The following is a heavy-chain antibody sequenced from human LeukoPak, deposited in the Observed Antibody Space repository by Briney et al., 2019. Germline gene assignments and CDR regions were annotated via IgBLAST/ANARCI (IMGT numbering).Heavy chain of an antibody. V-gene: IGHV1-2*04. D-gene: IGHD6-19*01. CDR3: ARLSTRIAVAGTWFDY. Sequence: GASVKVSCKASGYTFTGYYMHWVRQAPGQGLEWMGWINPNSGGTNYAQKLQGWVTMTRDTSISTAYMELSRLRSDDTAVYYCARLSTRIAVAGTWFDYWGQGTLVTVSS. CDR2: INPNSGGT. J-gene: IGHJ4*02. CDR1: GYTFTGYY.